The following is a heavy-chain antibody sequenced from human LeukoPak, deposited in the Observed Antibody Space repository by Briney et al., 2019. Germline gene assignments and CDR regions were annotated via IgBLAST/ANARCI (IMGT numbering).Heavy chain of an antibody. J-gene: IGHJ4*02. CDR2: ISYDGSNK. V-gene: IGHV3-30*04. Sequence: GGSLRLSCAASGFTFSSYAMHWVRQAPGKGLEWVAVISYDGSNKYYADSVKGRFTIFRDNSKNTLYLQMNSLRAEDTAVYYCAGVRFWYYFDYWGQGTLVTVSS. CDR1: GFTFSSYA. CDR3: AGVRFWYYFDY. D-gene: IGHD3-3*01.